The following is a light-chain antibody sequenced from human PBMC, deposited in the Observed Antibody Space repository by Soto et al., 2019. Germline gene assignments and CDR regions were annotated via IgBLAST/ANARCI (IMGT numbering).Light chain of an antibody. Sequence: DIQFTQSPSLLSASVGDRVTITCRASQGISSYLAWYQQKPGKAPKLLIYGASTLQSGVPSRFSGSGSGTEFTLTISSLQSEDFATYYCQQLNSYPRTFGQGTKVDIK. J-gene: IGKJ1*01. V-gene: IGKV1-9*01. CDR1: QGISSY. CDR3: QQLNSYPRT. CDR2: GAS.